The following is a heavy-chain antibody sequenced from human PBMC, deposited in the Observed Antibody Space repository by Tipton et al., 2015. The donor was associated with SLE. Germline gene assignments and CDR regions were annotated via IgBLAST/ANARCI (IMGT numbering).Heavy chain of an antibody. CDR1: GFTFSSYS. CDR2: IYCGGST. CDR3: ARVRGVTTSEDHFDY. Sequence: SLRLSCAASGFTFSSYSMNRVRHAPGKGLEWVSVIYCGGSTYYADSVKGRFTISRDNSKNTLYLQMNSLRSEDTAVYYCARVRGVTTSEDHFDYWGQGTLVTVSS. D-gene: IGHD4-17*01. V-gene: IGHV3-53*01. J-gene: IGHJ4*02.